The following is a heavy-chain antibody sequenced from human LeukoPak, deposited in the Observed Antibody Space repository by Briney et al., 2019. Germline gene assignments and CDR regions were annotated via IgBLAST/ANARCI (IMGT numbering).Heavy chain of an antibody. CDR1: GGSISSYY. D-gene: IGHD6-13*01. CDR3: ARPLYSSRGAFDI. Sequence: SETLSLTCTVSGGSISSYYWSWIRQPSGKGLEWIGYIYYSGSTNYNPSLKSRVTISVDTSKNQFSLKLSSVTAADTAVYYCARPLYSSRGAFDIWGQGTMVTVSS. CDR2: IYYSGST. J-gene: IGHJ3*02. V-gene: IGHV4-59*08.